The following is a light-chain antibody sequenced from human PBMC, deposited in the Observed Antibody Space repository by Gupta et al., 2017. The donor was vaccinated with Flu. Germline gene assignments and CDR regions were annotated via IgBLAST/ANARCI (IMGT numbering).Light chain of an antibody. J-gene: IGLJ2*01. Sequence: QTVRTTCHGDSVRTYCAICCQQQQVPGPVLVIYSKTTRPSEIPDRYPGSSSVNTTTSTITGARAEDEAEYYCNSRHSSGNHLGVFGGGTKLTVL. CDR3: NSRHSSGNHLGV. CDR2: SKT. V-gene: IGLV3-19*01. CDR1: SVRTYC.